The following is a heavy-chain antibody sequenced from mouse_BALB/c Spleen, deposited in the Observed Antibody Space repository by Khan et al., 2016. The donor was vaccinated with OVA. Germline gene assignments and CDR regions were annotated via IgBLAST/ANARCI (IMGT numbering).Heavy chain of an antibody. CDR3: SRSGDGFGAD. CDR2: ITPGSGGT. Sequence: QVQLQQSGAELVRPGTSVKVSCKASGYAFTDYLIEWLTPRPGQGLEWIGVITPGSGGTNYTEQFQDKATLTADTSSRPASMQLSRLTSDDSAVYFCSRSGDGFGADWGPGTLVTVSA. V-gene: IGHV1-54*01. J-gene: IGHJ3*01. CDR1: GYAFTDYL. D-gene: IGHD1-2*01.